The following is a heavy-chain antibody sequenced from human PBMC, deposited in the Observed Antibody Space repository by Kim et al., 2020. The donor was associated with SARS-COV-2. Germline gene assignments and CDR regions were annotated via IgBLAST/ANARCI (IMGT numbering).Heavy chain of an antibody. V-gene: IGHV3-74*01. D-gene: IGHD3-10*01. CDR3: AREVTMVRGVKGYQH. J-gene: IGHJ1*01. Sequence: DAGNGQFTITRDNAKHTLYRQMNSLRAEDTAVYYCAREVTMVRGVKGYQHWGQGTLVTVSS.